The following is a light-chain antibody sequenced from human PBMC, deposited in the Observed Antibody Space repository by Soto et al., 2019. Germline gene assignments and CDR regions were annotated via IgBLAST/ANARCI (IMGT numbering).Light chain of an antibody. CDR3: QQYDGSSPWT. V-gene: IGKV1-5*01. J-gene: IGKJ1*01. Sequence: DIQLTQSPSTLSASVGDRVTITCRASQSISTWLAWYQQKPGIAPKLLIYDASGLESGVPSRFSGSGSGTEFTLTISSLQPDDFATYYCQQYDGSSPWTFGQGTKV. CDR2: DAS. CDR1: QSISTW.